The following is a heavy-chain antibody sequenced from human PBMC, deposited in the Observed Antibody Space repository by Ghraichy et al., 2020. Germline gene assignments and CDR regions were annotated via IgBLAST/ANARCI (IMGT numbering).Heavy chain of an antibody. CDR2: IDQSGST. Sequence: SETLPLTCAVYNGSFSGYYWSWIRQPPGKGLEWIGEIDQSGSTYYTPSLKSRVTLSVDTSKSQFSLKLSSLTAADTAVYYCARVKWRGDPYTYYGMDVWGQGTTVTVSS. CDR1: NGSFSGYY. J-gene: IGHJ6*02. V-gene: IGHV4-34*01. D-gene: IGHD3-16*01. CDR3: ARVKWRGDPYTYYGMDV.